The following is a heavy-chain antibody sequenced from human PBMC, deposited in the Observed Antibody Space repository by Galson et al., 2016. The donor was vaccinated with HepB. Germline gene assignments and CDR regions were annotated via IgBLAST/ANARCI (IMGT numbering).Heavy chain of an antibody. CDR2: IFWDGDS. CDR3: AHRRGGFSGFGF. D-gene: IGHD5-12*01. V-gene: IGHV2-5*02. Sequence: LVKPTQTLTLTCTVSGFSLNTSGVGVAWIRQPPGQALEWLALIFWDGDSRYSPSLKNRLTITRDTSRGQVVLTMDNVDPMDTATYFCAHRRGGFSGFGFWGQGSLVTVSS. J-gene: IGHJ4*02. CDR1: GFSLNTSGVG.